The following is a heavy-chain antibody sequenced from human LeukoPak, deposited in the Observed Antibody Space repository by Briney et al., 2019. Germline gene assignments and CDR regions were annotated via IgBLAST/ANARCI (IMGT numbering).Heavy chain of an antibody. V-gene: IGHV4-59*11. D-gene: IGHD5-24*01. Sequence: PSETLSLTCTVPGGSMSGLHWSWIRQPPGKGLEWIGYISYSGNTNYNPSLKSRVTISVETSKNQFSLNLNSMTAADTAIYYCAKGDGYNPSWGQGTLVTVSS. J-gene: IGHJ5*02. CDR3: AKGDGYNPS. CDR1: GGSMSGLH. CDR2: ISYSGNT.